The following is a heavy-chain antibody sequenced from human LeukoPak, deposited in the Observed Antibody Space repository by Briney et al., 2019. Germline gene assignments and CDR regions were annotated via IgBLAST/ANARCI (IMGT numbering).Heavy chain of an antibody. CDR3: ARENIVGSTWGDIDY. CDR1: GFTFSSYA. Sequence: GGSLRLSCAASGFTFSSYAMHWVRQAPGKGLEWVAVLSYDGSNKYYADSVKGRFTISRDNAKNSLYLQMNSLRAEDTAVYYCARENIVGSTWGDIDYWGQGTLVTVSS. V-gene: IGHV3-30-3*01. D-gene: IGHD1-26*01. J-gene: IGHJ4*02. CDR2: LSYDGSNK.